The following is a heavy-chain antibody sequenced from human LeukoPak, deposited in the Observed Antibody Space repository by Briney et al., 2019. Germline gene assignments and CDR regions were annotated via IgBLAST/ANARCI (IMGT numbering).Heavy chain of an antibody. J-gene: IGHJ4*02. Sequence: ASLKVSCKASGYTFTGYFIHWVRQAPGLGLEWMGWINPNSGGTNYAQKFQGRVTMTRDTSISTAYMEVSRLNSDDTAVYYCARDATGVAYGDYAVYWGEGTLVTVSS. V-gene: IGHV1-2*02. CDR3: ARDATGVAYGDYAVY. CDR1: GYTFTGYF. CDR2: INPNSGGT. D-gene: IGHD4-17*01.